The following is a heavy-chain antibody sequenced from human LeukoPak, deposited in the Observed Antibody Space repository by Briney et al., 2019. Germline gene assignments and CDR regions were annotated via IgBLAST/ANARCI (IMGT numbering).Heavy chain of an antibody. CDR3: ANGGESGWYYFDY. V-gene: IGHV3-30*18. CDR2: ISYDGSNK. Sequence: PGGSLRLSWSASGFTFSSYGMHWVRQAPGKGLGGVAVISYDGSNKYYADSVKGRFAISRDNSKNTLYLQMNSLRAEDTAVYYCANGGESGWYYFDYWGQGTLVTVSS. J-gene: IGHJ4*02. CDR1: GFTFSSYG. D-gene: IGHD6-19*01.